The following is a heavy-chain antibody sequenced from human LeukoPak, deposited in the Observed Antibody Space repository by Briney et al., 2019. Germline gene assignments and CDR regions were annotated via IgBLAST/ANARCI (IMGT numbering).Heavy chain of an antibody. CDR3: ARPTTVTANDAFDI. CDR2: ISSSSSYI. V-gene: IGHV3-21*01. CDR1: GFTFSSYS. D-gene: IGHD4-11*01. Sequence: GGSLRLSCAASGFTFSSYSMNWVRQAPGKGLEWVSSISSSSSYIYYADSVKGRFTISRDNAKNSLYLQVNSLRAEDTAVYYCARPTTVTANDAFDIWGQGTMVTVSS. J-gene: IGHJ3*02.